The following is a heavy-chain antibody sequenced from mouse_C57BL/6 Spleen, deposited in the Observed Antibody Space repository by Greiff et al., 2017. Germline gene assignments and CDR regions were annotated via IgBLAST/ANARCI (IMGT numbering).Heavy chain of an antibody. CDR3: ARHYGSSYGYFDV. Sequence: QVQLKQSGAELVKPGASVKLSCKASGYTFTSYWMHWVKQRPGQGLEWIGMIHPNSGSTNYNEKFKSTATMTVDKSSSTAYMQLSSLTSEDSAVYYCARHYGSSYGYFDVWGTGTTVTVSS. J-gene: IGHJ1*03. D-gene: IGHD1-1*01. V-gene: IGHV1-64*01. CDR1: GYTFTSYW. CDR2: IHPNSGST.